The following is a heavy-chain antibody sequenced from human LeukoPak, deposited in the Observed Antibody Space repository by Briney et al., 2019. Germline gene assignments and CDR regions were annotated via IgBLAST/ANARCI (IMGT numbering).Heavy chain of an antibody. D-gene: IGHD2-2*01. Sequence: GASVKVSCKASGYTFTSYGISWVRQAPGQGLEWMGWISAYNGNTNYAQKLQGRVTMTTDTSTSTAYMELRSLRSDDTAVYYCARSHASIVVVPAAMLVGTNNWFDPWGQRTLVTVSS. V-gene: IGHV1-18*01. CDR1: GYTFTSYG. CDR2: ISAYNGNT. J-gene: IGHJ5*02. CDR3: ARSHASIVVVPAAMLVGTNNWFDP.